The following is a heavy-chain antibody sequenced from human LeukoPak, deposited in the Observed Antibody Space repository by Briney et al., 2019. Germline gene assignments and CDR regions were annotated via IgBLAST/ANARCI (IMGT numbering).Heavy chain of an antibody. J-gene: IGHJ5*02. V-gene: IGHV4-38-2*02. Sequence: SETLSLTCGVSGYSLSSGYQWAWIRQSPGKGLEWIGSIYHSGSAHYNPSLKSRVNISVETSKNQFSLNMYPVTAADTAVYYCARDPRWLTPDCTSTSCYENYFDPWGQGTLVTVSS. CDR3: ARDPRWLTPDCTSTSCYENYFDP. CDR2: IYHSGSA. CDR1: GYSLSSGYQ. D-gene: IGHD2-2*01.